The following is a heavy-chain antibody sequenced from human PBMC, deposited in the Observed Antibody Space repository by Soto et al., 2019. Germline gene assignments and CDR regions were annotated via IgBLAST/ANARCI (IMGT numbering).Heavy chain of an antibody. CDR1: GYTFTGYY. CDR3: ARSLVYCGGDCYEKNWFDP. J-gene: IGHJ5*02. V-gene: IGHV1-2*02. D-gene: IGHD2-21*02. CDR2: INPNSGGT. Sequence: ASVKVSCKVSGYTFTGYYMHWVRQAPGQGLEWMGWINPNSGGTNYAQKFQGRVTMTRDTSISTAYMELSRLRSDDTAVYYCARSLVYCGGDCYEKNWFDPWGQGTLVTVSS.